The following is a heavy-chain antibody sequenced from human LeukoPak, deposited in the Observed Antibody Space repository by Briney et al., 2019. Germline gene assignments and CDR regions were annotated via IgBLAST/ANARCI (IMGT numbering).Heavy chain of an antibody. J-gene: IGHJ4*02. CDR3: AREATVTTAWGY. CDR2: INPNSGGT. CDR1: GYTFTDYY. D-gene: IGHD4-17*01. Sequence: ASVKVSCKASGYTFTDYYIHWVRQAPGQGLEWMGWINPNSGGTNYAQKFQGRVTMTRDTSISTAYMELSRLRSDDTAVHYCAREATVTTAWGYWGQGTLVTVSS. V-gene: IGHV1-2*02.